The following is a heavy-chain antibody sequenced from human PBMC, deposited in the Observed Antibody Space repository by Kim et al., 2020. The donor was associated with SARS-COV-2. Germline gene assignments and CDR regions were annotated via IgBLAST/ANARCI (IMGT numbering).Heavy chain of an antibody. V-gene: IGHV5-10-1*01. CDR3: ARPSVERWDYYYYGMDV. CDR1: GYSFTSYW. J-gene: IGHJ6*02. Sequence: GESLKISCKGSGYSFTSYWISWVRQMPGKGLEWMGRIDPSDSYTNYSPSFQGHVTISADKSISTAYLQWSSLKASDTAMYYCARPSVERWDYYYYGMDVWGQGTTVTVSS. CDR2: IDPSDSYT. D-gene: IGHD3-3*01.